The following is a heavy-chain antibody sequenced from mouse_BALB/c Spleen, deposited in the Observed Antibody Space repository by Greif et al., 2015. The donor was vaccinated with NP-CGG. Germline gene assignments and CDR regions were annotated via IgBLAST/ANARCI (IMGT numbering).Heavy chain of an antibody. D-gene: IGHD2-12*01. CDR2: IHPSKDST. CDR1: GYTFTSYY. CDR3: SRRFYCRYYAMDY. Sequence: VQQQQSGEELVKPGASVKLSCKASGYTFTSYYKNWVKQRPGQGLECTGEIHPSKDSTNFNEKFKSKATLTVDKSSSTAYMQHPLMTSEGAPVYASSRRFYCRYYAMDYWGPFTSVTVSS. V-gene: IGHV1S81*02. J-gene: IGHJ4*01.